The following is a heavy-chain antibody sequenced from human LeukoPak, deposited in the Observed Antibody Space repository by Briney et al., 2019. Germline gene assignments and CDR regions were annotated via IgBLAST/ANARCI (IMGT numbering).Heavy chain of an antibody. D-gene: IGHD1-14*01. J-gene: IGHJ4*02. CDR3: ARDQTQAGPTTVDH. Sequence: GGSLRLSCAASGFTFSSYAMHWVRQAPGKGLVWVSRISSGGSDTKYVDSVKGRFTISRDNGKNTLYLEMNSLRVEDTAVYYCARDQTQAGPTTVDHWGQGTQVTVSS. V-gene: IGHV3-74*01. CDR2: ISSGGSDT. CDR1: GFTFSSYA.